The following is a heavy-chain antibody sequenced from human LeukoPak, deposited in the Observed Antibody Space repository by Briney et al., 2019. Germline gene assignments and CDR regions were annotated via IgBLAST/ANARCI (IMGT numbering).Heavy chain of an antibody. CDR3: AKVGEVITTSPLYYFDC. D-gene: IGHD3-3*01. CDR1: RFTFSNYA. J-gene: IGHJ4*02. CDR2: IGAGGGSA. Sequence: GGSLRLSCAAARFTFSNYAMSWVSQAQGKGLEWDSTIGAGGGSAYYADSVKGRFIISRDNSRNTLYLQMDSLRAEDTALYYCAKVGEVITTSPLYYFDCWGQGTLVTVSS. V-gene: IGHV3-23*01.